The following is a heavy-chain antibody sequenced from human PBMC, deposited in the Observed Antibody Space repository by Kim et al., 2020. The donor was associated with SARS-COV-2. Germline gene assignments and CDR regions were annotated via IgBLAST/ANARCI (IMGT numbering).Heavy chain of an antibody. CDR3: ARVCSGQGFYCLDY. CDR2: IKADGSEK. J-gene: IGHJ4*02. V-gene: IGHV3-7*01. CDR1: GFTFSGYW. Sequence: GGSLRLSCAASGFTFSGYWMTWVRRAPGKGLEWVANIKADGSEKYYVDSVKSRFTISRDNAKNSLYLHMNSLSAEDTAMYYCARVCSGQGFYCLDYWGQG. D-gene: IGHD2-15*01.